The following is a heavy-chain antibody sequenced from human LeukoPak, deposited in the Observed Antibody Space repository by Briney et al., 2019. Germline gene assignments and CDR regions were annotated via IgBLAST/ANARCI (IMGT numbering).Heavy chain of an antibody. V-gene: IGHV3-21*01. CDR3: VRQFPQAAAGAAWYFDL. J-gene: IGHJ2*01. CDR1: GFTFRTYG. CDR2: ISGSSSYI. Sequence: GGSLRLSCAASGFTFRTYGMNWVRQAPGKGLEWVSSISGSSSYIYYTDSVKGRFTISRDNAKNSLYLQMNSLSVEDTAMYYCVRQFPQAAAGAAWYFDLWGRGTLVTVSS. D-gene: IGHD6-13*01.